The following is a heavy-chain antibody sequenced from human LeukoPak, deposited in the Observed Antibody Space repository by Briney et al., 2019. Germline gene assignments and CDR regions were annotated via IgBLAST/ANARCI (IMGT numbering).Heavy chain of an antibody. CDR3: ARNPMYSSGWHLDAFDI. CDR2: ISSSSSYI. Sequence: GGSLRLSCAASGFTFSSYSMNWVRQAPGKGLEWVSSISSSSSYIYYADSVKGRFTISRDNAKNSLYLQMNSLRAEDTAVYYCARNPMYSSGWHLDAFDIWGQGTMVTVSS. J-gene: IGHJ3*02. CDR1: GFTFSSYS. V-gene: IGHV3-21*01. D-gene: IGHD6-19*01.